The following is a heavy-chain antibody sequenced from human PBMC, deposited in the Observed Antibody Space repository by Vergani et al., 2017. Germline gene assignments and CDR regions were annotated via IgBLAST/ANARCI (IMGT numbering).Heavy chain of an antibody. CDR1: GYTFTSYY. D-gene: IGHD1-26*01. J-gene: IGHJ4*02. Sequence: QVPLVQSGAEVKKPGASVKVSCKASGYTFTSYYMHWVRQAPGQGLEWMGIINPSGGSTSYAQKFQGRVTMTRDTSTSTVYMELSSLRSEDTAIYYCARDHQGPTTLDYWGQGSLVTVSS. CDR2: INPSGGST. V-gene: IGHV1-46*01. CDR3: ARDHQGPTTLDY.